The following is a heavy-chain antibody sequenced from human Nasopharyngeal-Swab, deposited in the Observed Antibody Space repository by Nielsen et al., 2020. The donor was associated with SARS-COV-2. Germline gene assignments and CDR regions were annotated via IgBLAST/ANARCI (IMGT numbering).Heavy chain of an antibody. CDR2: INHSGST. J-gene: IGHJ6*03. Sequence: WIRQPPGKGLEWIGEINHSGSTNYNPSLKSRVTISVDTSKNQFSLKLSSVTAADTAVYYCARAKVGEARPHPVASVRYMDVWGQGTTVTVSS. CDR3: ARAKVGEARPHPVASVRYMDV. D-gene: IGHD3-10*01. V-gene: IGHV4-34*01.